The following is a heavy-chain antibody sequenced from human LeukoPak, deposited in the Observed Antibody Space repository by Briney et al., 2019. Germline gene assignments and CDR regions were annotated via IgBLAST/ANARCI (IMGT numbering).Heavy chain of an antibody. CDR2: IYENGGTT. Sequence: GGSLRLSCVGSGFTFRSYAMSWVRQAPEKGLEFVSGIYENGGTTYYADSVKGRFSISRDNSKNTLYLQMDSLRGEDTAVYYCAKDFRIGYSAHFDYWGQGALVTVSS. V-gene: IGHV3-23*01. CDR1: GFTFRSYA. D-gene: IGHD2-21*01. CDR3: AKDFRIGYSAHFDY. J-gene: IGHJ4*02.